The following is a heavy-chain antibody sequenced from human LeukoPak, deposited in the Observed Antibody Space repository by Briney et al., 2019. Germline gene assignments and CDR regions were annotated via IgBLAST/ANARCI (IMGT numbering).Heavy chain of an antibody. CDR2: INFSGST. J-gene: IGHJ5*02. D-gene: IGHD2/OR15-2a*01. CDR1: GGSITSGTYY. Sequence: TSETLSLTCTVSGGSITSGTYYWGWIRQPPGKGLEWIGSINFSGSTYYQPSLKGRVTMSVDTSKNHFSLRLSSVTAADTAVYYCARIVISGTNWFDPWGQGTLVTVSS. CDR3: ARIVISGTNWFDP. V-gene: IGHV4-39*02.